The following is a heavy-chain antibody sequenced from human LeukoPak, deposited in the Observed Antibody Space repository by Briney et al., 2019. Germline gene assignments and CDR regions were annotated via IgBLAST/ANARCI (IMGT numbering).Heavy chain of an antibody. J-gene: IGHJ6*02. Sequence: GESLKISCKGSGYTYPSYWIGWLGQLPGKGLEWLEIIYPVDADTGYSQSFQGQVTISADKSISTAYLHWSSLNASDNDMYYCARLYYSGMDVWGQGTTVTVSS. V-gene: IGHV5-51*01. CDR1: GYTYPSYW. CDR2: IYPVDADT. CDR3: ARLYYSGMDV.